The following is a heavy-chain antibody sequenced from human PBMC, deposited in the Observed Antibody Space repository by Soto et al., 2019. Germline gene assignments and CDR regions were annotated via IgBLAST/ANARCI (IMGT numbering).Heavy chain of an antibody. J-gene: IGHJ4*02. V-gene: IGHV1-69*06. CDR3: ARDGGRHSGGIDY. D-gene: IGHD1-26*01. CDR1: GGTFSSYS. CDR2: MIPIFGTA. Sequence: QVQLVQSGAEVKKPGSSVKVSCKASGGTFSSYSINWVRQAPGQGLEWMGEMIPIFGTANYAQKVQGRVTITADKSTSTAYMELSSLRSEDTAVYYCARDGGRHSGGIDYWGQGTLVTVSS.